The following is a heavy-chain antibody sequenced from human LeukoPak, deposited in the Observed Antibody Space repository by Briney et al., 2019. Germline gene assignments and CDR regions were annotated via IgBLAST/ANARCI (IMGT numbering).Heavy chain of an antibody. Sequence: PGGSLRLSCAASGFTLRTYAMSWVRQAPGKGLEWVSAISGSGGSTYYADSVKGRFTISRDNSKNTLYLQMNSLRAEDTAVYYCAKAGRTVTDLDYWGQGTLVTVSS. CDR3: AKAGRTVTDLDY. CDR2: ISGSGGST. V-gene: IGHV3-23*01. J-gene: IGHJ4*02. D-gene: IGHD4-17*01. CDR1: GFTLRTYA.